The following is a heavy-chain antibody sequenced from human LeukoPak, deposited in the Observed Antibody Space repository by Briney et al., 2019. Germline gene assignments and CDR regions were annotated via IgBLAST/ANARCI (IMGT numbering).Heavy chain of an antibody. D-gene: IGHD3-16*02. V-gene: IGHV4-59*08. CDR3: ARQVITFGGVIVGFDY. J-gene: IGHJ4*02. CDR2: IYYSGST. Sequence: SETLSLTCTVSGGSISSYYWSWIRQPPGKGLEWIGYIYYSGSTNYNPSLKSRVTLSVDTSKNQFSLKLSSVTAADTAVYYCARQVITFGGVIVGFDYWGQGTLVTVSS. CDR1: GGSISSYY.